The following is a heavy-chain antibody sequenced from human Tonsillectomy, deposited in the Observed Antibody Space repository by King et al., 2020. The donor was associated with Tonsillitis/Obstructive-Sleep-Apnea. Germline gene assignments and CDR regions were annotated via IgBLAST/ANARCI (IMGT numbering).Heavy chain of an antibody. J-gene: IGHJ4*02. D-gene: IGHD2-2*01. V-gene: IGHV2-5*02. CDR1: GFSLSTSGVV. CDR2: IYWDDDK. Sequence: TLKESGPTLVKPTQPLTLTCTFSGFSLSTSGVVVGWIRQPPGKDLEWLVLIYWDDDKRYTPSLKCSLTNAKDTSHNQVVLTMPNMDPVDTATYYCAHREEYCISTSCPTLGGRNFDYWGQGTLVTVSS. CDR3: AHREEYCISTSCPTLGGRNFDY.